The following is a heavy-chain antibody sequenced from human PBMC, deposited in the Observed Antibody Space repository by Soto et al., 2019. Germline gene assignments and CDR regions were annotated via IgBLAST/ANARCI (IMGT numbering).Heavy chain of an antibody. CDR1: GFSFSSSS. D-gene: IGHD3-16*01. Sequence: GGSLRLSCAASGFSFSSSSMHWVRQAPGNGLVWVSRINGDGSTTTYADSVKGRLTISRDNAKNTLYLQMDSLRAEDTAVSYCARGGGGLDYWGQGTLVTVSS. J-gene: IGHJ4*02. CDR3: ARGGGGLDY. V-gene: IGHV3-74*01. CDR2: INGDGSTT.